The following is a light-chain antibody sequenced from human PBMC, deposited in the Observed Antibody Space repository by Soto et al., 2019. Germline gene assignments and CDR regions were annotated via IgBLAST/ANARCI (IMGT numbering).Light chain of an antibody. V-gene: IGKV3-11*01. J-gene: IGKJ5*01. CDR2: DVS. Sequence: EIGLKKSPATLSLSPGERATLSCRASQSVSESLAWYQQKPGQAPRLLIYDVSYRATGIPVRFSGSGSGTDFTLTISSLEPEDFAVYYCQQYNNWHTFGQGTRLAI. CDR3: QQYNNWHT. CDR1: QSVSES.